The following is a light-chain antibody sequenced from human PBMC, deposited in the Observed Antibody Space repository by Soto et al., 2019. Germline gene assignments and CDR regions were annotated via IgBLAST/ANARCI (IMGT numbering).Light chain of an antibody. CDR1: MRDVGAYNL. CDR3: SSYTSKSSLI. J-gene: IGLJ2*01. V-gene: IGLV2-14*01. Sequence: QSALTQPASVSGSPGQSITISCAGTMRDVGAYNLVSWYQQHPGRAPQLIIYEVRKRPSGISFRFSGSKSGNTASLTISGLHAEDEADYYCSSYTSKSSLIFGGGTKLTVL. CDR2: EVR.